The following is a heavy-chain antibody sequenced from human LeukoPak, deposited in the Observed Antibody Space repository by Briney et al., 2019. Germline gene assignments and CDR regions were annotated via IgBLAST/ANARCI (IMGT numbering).Heavy chain of an antibody. CDR3: ARAIRGSKIASRYYFYYMDV. J-gene: IGHJ6*03. CDR2: IIPIFGTA. CDR1: GYTFTSYG. V-gene: IGHV1-69*06. Sequence: GASVKVSCKASGYTFTSYGISWVRQAPGQGLEWMGGIIPIFGTANYAQKFQGRVTTTADKSTSTAYMELSSLRSEDTAVYYCARAIRGSKIASRYYFYYMDVWGKGTTVTVSS. D-gene: IGHD3-10*01.